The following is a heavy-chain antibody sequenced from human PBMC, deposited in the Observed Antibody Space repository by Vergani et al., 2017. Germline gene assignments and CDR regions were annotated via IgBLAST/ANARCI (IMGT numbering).Heavy chain of an antibody. CDR2: ISSSGSTI. V-gene: IGHV3-48*03. CDR1: GFTFSSYE. CDR3: ARDLRGYSGYAYYFDY. Sequence: EVQLVESGGGLAQPGGSLRLSCAASGFTFSSYEMNWVRQAPGKGLEWVSYISSSGSTIYYADSVKGRFTISRDNAKNSLYLQMNSLRAEDTAVYYCARDLRGYSGYAYYFDYWGQGTLVTVSS. D-gene: IGHD5-12*01. J-gene: IGHJ4*02.